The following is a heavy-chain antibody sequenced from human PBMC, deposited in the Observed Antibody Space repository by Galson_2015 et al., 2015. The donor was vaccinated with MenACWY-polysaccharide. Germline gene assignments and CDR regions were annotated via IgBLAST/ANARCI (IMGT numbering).Heavy chain of an antibody. V-gene: IGHV1-46*03. D-gene: IGHD2-15*01. CDR3: ARAPSPSYWYFDY. CDR2: INPSGGST. CDR1: GYTFTSYY. J-gene: IGHJ4*02. Sequence: SGAEVKKPGASVKVSCKASGYTFTSYYMHWVRQAPGQGLEWMGIINPSGGSTNYAQRFQGRVTMTRDTSTSTVYMELSSLRYYDTAVYYCARAPSPSYWYFDYWGQGTLVTVSS.